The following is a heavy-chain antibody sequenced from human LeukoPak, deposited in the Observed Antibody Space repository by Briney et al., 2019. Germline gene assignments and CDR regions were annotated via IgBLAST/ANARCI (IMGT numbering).Heavy chain of an antibody. Sequence: PGGSLRLSCAASGFTFSSYSMNWVRQAPGKGLEWVSSISSSSSYIYYADSVKGRFTISRDNAKNSLYLQMNSLRAGDTAVYYCARDGYCSGGSCDNYFDYWGQGTLVTVSS. CDR3: ARDGYCSGGSCDNYFDY. J-gene: IGHJ4*02. CDR2: ISSSSSYI. CDR1: GFTFSSYS. D-gene: IGHD2-15*01. V-gene: IGHV3-21*01.